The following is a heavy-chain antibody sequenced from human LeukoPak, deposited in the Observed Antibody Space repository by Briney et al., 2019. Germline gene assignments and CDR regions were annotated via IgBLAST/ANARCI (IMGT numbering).Heavy chain of an antibody. CDR1: GFTFDDYA. Sequence: GGSLRLSCAASGFTFDDYAMSLVRQAPGKGLEWVSAISGSGGSTYYADSVKGRFTISRDNSKNTLYLQMNSLRAEDTAVYYCAKKYRGYSYGPDYWGQGTLVTVSS. D-gene: IGHD5-18*01. J-gene: IGHJ4*02. V-gene: IGHV3-23*01. CDR3: AKKYRGYSYGPDY. CDR2: ISGSGGST.